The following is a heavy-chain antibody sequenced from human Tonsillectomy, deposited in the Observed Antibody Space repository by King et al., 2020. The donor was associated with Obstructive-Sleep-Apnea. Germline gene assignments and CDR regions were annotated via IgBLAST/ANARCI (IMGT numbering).Heavy chain of an antibody. D-gene: IGHD6-13*01. CDR3: ARSSYRDSWYPPDY. CDR1: RFTFETYA. Sequence: QLVQSGGGVFQPGRSLRLSCSASRFTFETYAIHWVRQAPGQGLDWIGITSYDGTKKSYADSFKGRFTISRDNYKNTVYLQMNSLRLEDTAKYYCARSSYRDSWYPPDYWGQGTLVTVSS. J-gene: IGHJ4*02. V-gene: IGHV3-30*04. CDR2: TSYDGTKK.